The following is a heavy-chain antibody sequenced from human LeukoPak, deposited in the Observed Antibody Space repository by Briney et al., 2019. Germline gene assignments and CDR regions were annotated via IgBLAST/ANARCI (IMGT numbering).Heavy chain of an antibody. CDR2: ISWNSGSI. CDR3: AKDIVATIRGVSDY. CDR1: GFTFDDYA. D-gene: IGHD5-12*01. J-gene: IGHJ4*02. V-gene: IGHV3-9*01. Sequence: GGSLRLSCAASGFTFDDYAMHWVRQAPGKGLEWVSGISWNSGSIGYADSVKGRFTISRDNAKNSLYLQMNSLKAEDTALYYCAKDIVATIRGVSDYWGQGTLVTVSS.